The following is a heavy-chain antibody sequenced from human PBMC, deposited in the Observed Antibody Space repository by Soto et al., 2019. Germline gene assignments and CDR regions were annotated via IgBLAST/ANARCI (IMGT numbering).Heavy chain of an antibody. D-gene: IGHD3-10*01. CDR2: INHSGST. CDR1: GGSFSGYY. J-gene: IGHJ4*02. Sequence: SETLSLTCAVYGGSFSGYYWSWIRQPPGKGLEWIGEINHSGSTNYNPSLKSRVTISVDTSKNQFSLKLSSVTAADTAVYYCARGYYYGWGRAPFFAYGGQEPRVTVSS. V-gene: IGHV4-34*01. CDR3: ARGYYYGWGRAPFFAY.